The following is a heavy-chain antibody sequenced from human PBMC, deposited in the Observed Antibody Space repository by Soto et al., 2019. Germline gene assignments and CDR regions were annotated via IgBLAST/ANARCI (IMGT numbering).Heavy chain of an antibody. D-gene: IGHD6-19*01. J-gene: IGHJ6*02. CDR3: ARDLKVAGTNSFYYYGMDV. V-gene: IGHV3-21*01. CDR1: GVTFSNYT. CDR2: ISRSSRNI. Sequence: GGSLRLSCADSGVTFSNYTMNWVRQAPGKGLEWVSSISRSSRNIYYADSLKGRFTISRDNAKNALYLQMNSLRAEDTAVYYCARDLKVAGTNSFYYYGMDVWGQGTTVTVSS.